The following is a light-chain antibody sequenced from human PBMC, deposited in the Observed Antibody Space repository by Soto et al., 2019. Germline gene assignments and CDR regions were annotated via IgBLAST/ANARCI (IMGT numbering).Light chain of an antibody. CDR3: QQRGNWPLT. J-gene: IGKJ4*01. CDR2: DAS. V-gene: IGKV3-11*01. CDR1: QSFSSY. Sequence: EIVLTQSPATLSLSPGERATLSCRASQSFSSYLAWYQQKPGQAPRLLIYDASNRATGIPARFSGSGSGTDFTLTISSLEPDDFAVYYCQQRGNWPLTFGGGTKVEIK.